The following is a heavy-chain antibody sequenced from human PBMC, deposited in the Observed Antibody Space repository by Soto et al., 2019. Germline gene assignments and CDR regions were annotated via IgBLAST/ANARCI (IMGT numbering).Heavy chain of an antibody. Sequence: GASVKVSCKASGYAFTSYGISWVRQAPGQGLEWMGWISAYNGNTNYAQKLQGRVTMTTDTSTSTAYMELRSLRSDDTAVYYCARDYYDPYYYYGMDVWGQGTTVTVSS. CDR1: GYAFTSYG. CDR2: ISAYNGNT. J-gene: IGHJ6*02. V-gene: IGHV1-18*01. CDR3: ARDYYDPYYYYGMDV. D-gene: IGHD3-22*01.